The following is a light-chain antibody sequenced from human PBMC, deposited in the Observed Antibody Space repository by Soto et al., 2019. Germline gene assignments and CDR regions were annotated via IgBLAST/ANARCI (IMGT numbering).Light chain of an antibody. Sequence: DIQMTQSPSSVSASVGDGVTISCRASQSIASWLAWYQQRPGKAQRLLIYAASRLQRGVPSRFSGSESGTDFTLTIRSLQPEDFATYYCIQSNSFPLTFGGGTKVDIK. V-gene: IGKV1-12*01. CDR1: QSIASW. CDR2: AAS. J-gene: IGKJ4*01. CDR3: IQSNSFPLT.